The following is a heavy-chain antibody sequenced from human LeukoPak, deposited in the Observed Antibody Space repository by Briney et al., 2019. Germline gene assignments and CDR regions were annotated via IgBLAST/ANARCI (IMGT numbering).Heavy chain of an antibody. V-gene: IGHV3-74*01. Sequence: GSLRLSFAASGFTLNCNWMHWVRPAPGKGLVWVSRINSDGSSTSYADSVKGRFTISRDNAKNTLYLQMNSLRAEDTAVYYCAKDYTGYPHYWGQGTLVTVSS. D-gene: IGHD5-12*01. CDR3: AKDYTGYPHY. CDR2: INSDGSST. J-gene: IGHJ4*02. CDR1: GFTLNCNW.